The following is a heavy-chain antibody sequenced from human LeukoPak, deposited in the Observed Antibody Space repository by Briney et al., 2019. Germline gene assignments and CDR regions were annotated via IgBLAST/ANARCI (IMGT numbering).Heavy chain of an antibody. CDR2: FSGSSRTI. D-gene: IGHD6-19*01. CDR3: ARDSVAVAGSDAFDI. Sequence: GGSLRLSCAASGFTFSIYEMNWVRQAPGKGMEWVSYFSGSSRTIFYADSVKGRFTISRDNTKNSLYLQMNGLRAEDTAVYFCARDSVAVAGSDAFDIWGQGTMVSVSS. J-gene: IGHJ3*02. V-gene: IGHV3-48*03. CDR1: GFTFSIYE.